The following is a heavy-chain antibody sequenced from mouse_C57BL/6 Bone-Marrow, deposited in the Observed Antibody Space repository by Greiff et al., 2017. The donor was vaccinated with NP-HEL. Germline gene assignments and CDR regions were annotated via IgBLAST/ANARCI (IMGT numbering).Heavy chain of an antibody. Sequence: VQLKESGAELVRPGASVKLSCTASGFNIKDDYMHWVKQRPEQGLEWIGWIDPENGDTEYASKFQGKATITADTSSNTAYLPLSSLTSEDTAIFYCTCFITTVVDTDVGGTGPTDTVSS. D-gene: IGHD1-1*01. CDR2: IDPENGDT. CDR3: TCFITTVVDTDV. CDR1: GFNIKDDY. V-gene: IGHV14-4*01. J-gene: IGHJ1*03.